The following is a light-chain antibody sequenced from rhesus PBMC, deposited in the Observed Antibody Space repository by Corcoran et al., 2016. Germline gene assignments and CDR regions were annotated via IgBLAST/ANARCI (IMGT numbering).Light chain of an antibody. CDR1: QAISNA. Sequence: DIHMTQSPSSLSASVGDKVTITCRVSQAISNALAWFQQKPGKAPKLLIYAASNLQSGVPSRISGSGSGTDFTLTISSLQPEDFAVYYCHQRNSYPYSFGRGTKVEIK. CDR2: AAS. CDR3: HQRNSYPYS. J-gene: IGKJ2*01. V-gene: IGKV1-33*01.